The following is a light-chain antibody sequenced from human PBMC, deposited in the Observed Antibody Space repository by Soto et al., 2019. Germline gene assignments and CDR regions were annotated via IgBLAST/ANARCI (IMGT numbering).Light chain of an antibody. CDR3: QRDYNNIRT. CDR2: GAS. CDR1: QGISNY. Sequence: IQMTQSPSSLSASVGGRVTVTCRASQGISNYLAWYQQKPGEVPKLLIYGASTLQSGVPSRFSGSGSGTDFTLTISSLQPEDFATYYCQRDYNNIRTFGQGTKVDIK. V-gene: IGKV1-39*01. J-gene: IGKJ1*01.